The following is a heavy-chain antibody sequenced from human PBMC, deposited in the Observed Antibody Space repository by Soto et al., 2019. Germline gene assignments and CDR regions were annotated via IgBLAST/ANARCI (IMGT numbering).Heavy chain of an antibody. V-gene: IGHV4-38-2*02. CDR3: ARDESSGWYVDY. J-gene: IGHJ4*02. CDR1: GYSISSGYY. CDR2: IYHSGST. Sequence: PSETLSLTCAVSGYSISSGYYWGWIRQPPGKGLEWIGSIYHSGSTYYNPSLKSRVTISVDTSKNQFSLKLSSVTAADTAVYYCARDESSGWYVDYWGQGTLVTVSS. D-gene: IGHD6-19*01.